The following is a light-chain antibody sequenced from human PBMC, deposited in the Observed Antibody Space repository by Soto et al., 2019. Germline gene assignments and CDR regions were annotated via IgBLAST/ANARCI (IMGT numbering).Light chain of an antibody. CDR3: QQSYSTPRT. Sequence: DIQMTQSPSSLSASVGDRVTITCRASQNIDYYLNWYQQKPGKAPKLLISAASSLRGGVPSRFSGSGSGTDFTLTISSLQPEASAIYTYQQSYSTPRTFGQGARLEIK. CDR1: QNIDYY. J-gene: IGKJ2*01. V-gene: IGKV1-39*01. CDR2: AAS.